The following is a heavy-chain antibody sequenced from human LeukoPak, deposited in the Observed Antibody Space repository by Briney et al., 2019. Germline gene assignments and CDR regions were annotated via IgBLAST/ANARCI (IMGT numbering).Heavy chain of an antibody. J-gene: IGHJ6*02. D-gene: IGHD3-22*01. CDR3: ARDTPEYYYDSSGYYYYYYGMDV. CDR2: ISAYNGNT. CDR1: GYTFTSYG. Sequence: AASVKVSCKASGYTFTSYGISWVRQAPGQGLEWMGWISAYNGNTNYALKLQGRVTMTTDTSTSTAYMELRSLRSDDTAVYYCARDTPEYYYDSSGYYYYYYGMDVWGQGTTVTVSS. V-gene: IGHV1-18*01.